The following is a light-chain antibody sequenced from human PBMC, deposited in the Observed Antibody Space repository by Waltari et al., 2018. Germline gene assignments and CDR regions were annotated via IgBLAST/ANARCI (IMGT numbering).Light chain of an antibody. J-gene: IGKJ4*01. V-gene: IGKV6-21*01. CDR3: HQSASFPLT. CDR1: QSIVNS. Sequence: EIVLTQSPDFQSVTPKEKVTITCRDSQSIVNSVHRYQQKPNQSPKLLIKYSCQSFSGVPSRFSGSGSGTDFTLTINSLEAEDAATYYCHQSASFPLTFGGGTKVEIK. CDR2: YSC.